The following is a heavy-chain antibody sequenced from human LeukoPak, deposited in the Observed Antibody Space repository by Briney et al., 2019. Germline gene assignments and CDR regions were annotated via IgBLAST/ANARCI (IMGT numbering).Heavy chain of an antibody. V-gene: IGHV1-18*04. CDR3: ARTTYYYGSGSYRFDY. CDR1: GYTFTSYG. D-gene: IGHD3-10*01. CDR2: ISAYNGNT. Sequence: ASVKVSCKVSGYTFTSYGISWVRQAPGQGLEWMGWISAYNGNTNYAQKLQGRVTMTTDTSTSTAYMELRSLRSDDTAVYYCARTTYYYGSGSYRFDYWGQGTLVTVSS. J-gene: IGHJ4*01.